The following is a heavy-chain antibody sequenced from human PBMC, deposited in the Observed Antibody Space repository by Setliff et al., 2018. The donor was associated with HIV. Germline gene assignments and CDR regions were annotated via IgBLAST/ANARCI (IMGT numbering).Heavy chain of an antibody. Sequence: KASETLSLTCTVSGGSISSSSYYWGWIRQPPGKGLEWIGSIYYSGSTYYNPSLKSRVTISVDTSKNQFSLKLSSVTAADTAVYYCARLRSWPTIVVVHYSRSDDWGQGTLVTVSS. V-gene: IGHV4-39*01. CDR2: IYYSGST. J-gene: IGHJ4*02. D-gene: IGHD2-2*01. CDR1: GGSISSSSYY. CDR3: ARLRSWPTIVVVHYSRSDD.